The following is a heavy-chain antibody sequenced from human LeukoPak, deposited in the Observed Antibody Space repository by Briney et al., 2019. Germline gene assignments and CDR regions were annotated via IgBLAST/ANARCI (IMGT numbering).Heavy chain of an antibody. CDR3: ARTYSNNYYSYMDV. Sequence: SETLSLTCTVSGGSISSYYWSWIRQPPGKGLEWIGYIYYSGSTNYNPSLKSRVTISVDTSKNQFSLKLSSVTAADTAVYYCARTYSNNYYSYMDVWGKGTTVTVSS. V-gene: IGHV4-59*08. CDR2: IYYSGST. D-gene: IGHD4-11*01. CDR1: GGSISSYY. J-gene: IGHJ6*03.